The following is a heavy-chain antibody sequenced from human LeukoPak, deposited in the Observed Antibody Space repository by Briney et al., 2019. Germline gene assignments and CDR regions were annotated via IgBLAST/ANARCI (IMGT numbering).Heavy chain of an antibody. Sequence: SETLSLTCTVSGGSISSYYWSWIRQPPGKGLEWIGYIYYSGSTNYNPSLKSRVTISVDTSKNQFSLKLSSVTAADTDVYYCARELAAGITRGAFDIWGQGTMVTVSS. D-gene: IGHD7-27*01. CDR3: ARELAAGITRGAFDI. V-gene: IGHV4-59*01. CDR1: GGSISSYY. CDR2: IYYSGST. J-gene: IGHJ3*02.